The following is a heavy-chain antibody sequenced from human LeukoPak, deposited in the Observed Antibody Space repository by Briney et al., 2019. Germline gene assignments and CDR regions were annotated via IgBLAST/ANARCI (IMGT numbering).Heavy chain of an antibody. V-gene: IGHV3-48*03. D-gene: IGHD5-18*01. CDR2: ISSGNTI. Sequence: GGSLRLSCAASGFTFSSYEMNWVRQAPGKGLEWVSYISSGNTIYYADSVKGRFIISRDNAKNSLYLQINSLRAEDTAVYYCAREGGRGYNYGYRDYWGQGTLVTVSS. CDR3: AREGGRGYNYGYRDY. CDR1: GFTFSSYE. J-gene: IGHJ4*02.